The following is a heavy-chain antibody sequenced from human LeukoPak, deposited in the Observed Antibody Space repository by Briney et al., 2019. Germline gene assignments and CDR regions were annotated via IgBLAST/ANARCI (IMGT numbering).Heavy chain of an antibody. CDR1: GFTFSSYA. D-gene: IGHD4-17*01. J-gene: IGHJ4*02. Sequence: GGSLRLSCAASGFTFSSYAMHWVRQAPGKGLEWVAVISYDGSNKYYADSVKGRFTISRDNSKNTLYLQMNSLRAEDTAVYYCARDWSGYGDYVGVLDYWGQGTLVTVSS. CDR3: ARDWSGYGDYVGVLDY. CDR2: ISYDGSNK. V-gene: IGHV3-30*04.